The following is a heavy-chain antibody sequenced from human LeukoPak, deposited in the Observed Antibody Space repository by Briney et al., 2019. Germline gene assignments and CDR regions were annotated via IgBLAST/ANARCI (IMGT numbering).Heavy chain of an antibody. V-gene: IGHV4-61*01. Sequence: PSETLSLTCTVSGGSVSSVNYYWTWIRQHAGKGLEWIGRIYSPGSTKYNPSLKSRVTISIDKAKKQISLKVNSVTAADTAVYYCAWNYHVLSAYSYWGQGTLVTVSS. D-gene: IGHD3-3*01. CDR3: AWNYHVLSAYSY. CDR1: GGSVSSVNYY. J-gene: IGHJ4*02. CDR2: IYSPGST.